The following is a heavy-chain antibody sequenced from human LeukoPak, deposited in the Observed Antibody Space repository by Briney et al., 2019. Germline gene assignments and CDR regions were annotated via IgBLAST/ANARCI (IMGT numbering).Heavy chain of an antibody. CDR1: GYTFTSYG. CDR2: ISAYNGNT. J-gene: IGHJ3*02. V-gene: IGHV1-18*01. CDR3: ARSEQWLQAMLTDAFDI. Sequence: ASVKVSCKASGYTFTSYGISWVRQAPGQGLEWMGWISAYNGNTNYAQKLQGRVTMTTDTSTSTAYMELRSLRSDDTAVYYCARSEQWLQAMLTDAFDIWGQGAMVTVSS. D-gene: IGHD6-19*01.